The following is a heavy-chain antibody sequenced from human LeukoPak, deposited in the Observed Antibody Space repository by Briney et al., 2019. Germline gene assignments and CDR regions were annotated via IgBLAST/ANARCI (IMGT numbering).Heavy chain of an antibody. J-gene: IGHJ5*02. CDR1: GFTFSNYW. CDR2: IKPDGSEK. D-gene: IGHD1-26*01. CDR3: AKDGEVGAGDWFDP. V-gene: IGHV3-7*03. Sequence: GGSLRLSCAASGFTFSNYWMSWVRQAPGKGLEWVASIKPDGSEKYYVDSVKGRFTISRDNAKNSLYLQMNSLRAEDTAVYYCAKDGEVGAGDWFDPWGQGSLVTVSS.